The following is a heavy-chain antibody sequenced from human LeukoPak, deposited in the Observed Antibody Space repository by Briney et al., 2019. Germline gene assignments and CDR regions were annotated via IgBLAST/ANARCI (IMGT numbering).Heavy chain of an antibody. J-gene: IGHJ4*02. CDR1: GFTFSSYG. Sequence: PGRSLRLSCAASGFTFSSYGMHWVRQAPGKGLEWVAVIWYDGSNKYYADSVKGRFTIPRDNSKNTLYLQMNSLRAEDTAVYYCARGQNRDSSGWNEIFDYWGQGTLVTVSS. D-gene: IGHD6-19*01. CDR3: ARGQNRDSSGWNEIFDY. CDR2: IWYDGSNK. V-gene: IGHV3-33*01.